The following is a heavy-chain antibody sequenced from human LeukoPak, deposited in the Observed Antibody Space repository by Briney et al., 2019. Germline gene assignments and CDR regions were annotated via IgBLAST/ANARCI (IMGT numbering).Heavy chain of an antibody. CDR1: GGSFSGYY. J-gene: IGHJ6*02. CDR3: ARGRTYYYDTSGYYPSIYYGMDV. V-gene: IGHV4-34*01. D-gene: IGHD3-22*01. Sequence: SETLSPTCAVSGGSFSGYYWYWIRQPPGKGLEWIGEINHGESTNYNPSLKSRATLSVDTSKNQFSLKLTSVTAADTAVYYCARGRTYYYDTSGYYPSIYYGMDVWGQGTTVIVSS. CDR2: INHGEST.